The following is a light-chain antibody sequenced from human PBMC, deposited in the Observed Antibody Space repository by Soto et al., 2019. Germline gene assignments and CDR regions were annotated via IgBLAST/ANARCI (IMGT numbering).Light chain of an antibody. J-gene: IGKJ1*01. CDR2: GAS. CDR1: QSVSSN. Sequence: EIVMTQSPATLSVSPGERATLSCRASQSVSSNLAWYQQKNGQAPRLLIYGASTRATGIPARFSGSGSGTAFTLTISSMQSEDFAVYYCQQYNNWPGTFGQGTKVEIK. V-gene: IGKV3-15*01. CDR3: QQYNNWPGT.